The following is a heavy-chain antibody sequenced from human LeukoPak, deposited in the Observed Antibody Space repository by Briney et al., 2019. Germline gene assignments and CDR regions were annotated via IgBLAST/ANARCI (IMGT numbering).Heavy chain of an antibody. CDR2: IYPVDSDT. V-gene: IGHV5-51*01. J-gene: IGHJ6*02. Sequence: GESPKFFCKASGYSFTFTKNWIGWVRQVPGKGLEWMGIIYPVDSDTRYNPSFQGQVTISVDKSISTTYLQWSSLKASDTAIYYCARHLATVTASRHYYYYGTDDWGQGTTVTVSS. D-gene: IGHD4-17*01. CDR1: GYSFTFTKNW. CDR3: ARHLATVTASRHYYYYGTDD.